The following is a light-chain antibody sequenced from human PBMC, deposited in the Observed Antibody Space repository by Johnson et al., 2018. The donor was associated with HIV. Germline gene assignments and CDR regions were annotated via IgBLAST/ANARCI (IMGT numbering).Light chain of an antibody. V-gene: IGLV1-51*01. CDR3: GTWDSSLSAPRYV. Sequence: QSVLTQPPSVSAAPGQKVTISCSGSSSNIGNNYVSWYQQLPGTAPKLLIYDNNKRPSGIPDRFSGPKSGTSATLAITGLQTGDEADYYCGTWDSSLSAPRYVFGTGTKVTVL. J-gene: IGLJ1*01. CDR1: SSNIGNNY. CDR2: DNN.